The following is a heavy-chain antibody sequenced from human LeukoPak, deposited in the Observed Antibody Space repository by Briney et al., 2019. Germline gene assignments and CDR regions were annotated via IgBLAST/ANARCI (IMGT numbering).Heavy chain of an antibody. D-gene: IGHD2-2*01. Sequence: GGSLRLSCAASGFTFSSYSMNWVRQAPGKGLEWVSSINSSSSYIYYADSVKGRFTISSDNAKNSLYLQMNSLRAEDTAVYYCARDWDIVVVPAAMLDYYYGMDVWGQGTKVTVSS. J-gene: IGHJ6*02. CDR1: GFTFSSYS. CDR3: ARDWDIVVVPAAMLDYYYGMDV. CDR2: INSSSSYI. V-gene: IGHV3-21*01.